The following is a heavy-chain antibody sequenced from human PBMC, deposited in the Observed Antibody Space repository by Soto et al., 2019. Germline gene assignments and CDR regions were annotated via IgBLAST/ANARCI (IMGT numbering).Heavy chain of an antibody. V-gene: IGHV1-69*13. CDR3: ARTGEPALAARPAHYQRLDI. Sequence: SAVKVSCKASGGTFSSYAISWVRQAPGQGLEWMGGIIPIFGTANYAQKFQGRVTITADQSTSTAYMELSSLRSEDTAVYYCARTGEPALAARPAHYQRLDIWG. CDR1: GGTFSSYA. D-gene: IGHD6-6*01. J-gene: IGHJ6*02. CDR2: IIPIFGTA.